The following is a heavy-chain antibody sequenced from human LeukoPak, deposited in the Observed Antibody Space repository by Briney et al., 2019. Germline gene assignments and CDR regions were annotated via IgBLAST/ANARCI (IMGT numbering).Heavy chain of an antibody. V-gene: IGHV3-9*01. CDR3: AKAPMVRGAPFDY. CDR2: ISWNSGSI. D-gene: IGHD3-10*01. J-gene: IGHJ4*02. Sequence: PGRSLRLSCAASGFTFDDYAMHWVRQAPGKGLEWVSGISWNSGSIGYADSVKGRFTISRDNAKNSLYLQMNSLRAEDTALYYCAKAPMVRGAPFDYWGQGTLVTVSS. CDR1: GFTFDDYA.